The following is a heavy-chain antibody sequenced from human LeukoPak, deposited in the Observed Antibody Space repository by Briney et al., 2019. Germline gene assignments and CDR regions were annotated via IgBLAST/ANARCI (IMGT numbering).Heavy chain of an antibody. CDR3: ARLWAPGCGSSTSCYTKGFDY. CDR1: GGSISSGVYY. Sequence: SETLSLTCTVSGGSISSGVYYWSWIRQPPGKGLGWIGYIYYSGSTYYNPSLKSRVTISVDTPKNQFSLKLSSVTAADTAVYYCARLWAPGCGSSTSCYTKGFDYWGQGTLVTVSS. V-gene: IGHV4-30-4*01. D-gene: IGHD2-2*01. J-gene: IGHJ4*02. CDR2: IYYSGST.